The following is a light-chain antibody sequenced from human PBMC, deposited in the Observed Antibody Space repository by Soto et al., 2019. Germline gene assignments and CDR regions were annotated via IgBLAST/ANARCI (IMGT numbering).Light chain of an antibody. Sequence: QSALTQPASVSGSPGQSITISCTGTSSDIGSHNFVSWHQQHPGKAPKFIIYGVSNRPSGVSNRFSGSKSGNTASLTISWLQADDEADYYCSSYTSTYIWVFGGGSKVTVL. V-gene: IGLV2-14*01. CDR1: SSDIGSHNF. CDR3: SSYTSTYIWV. CDR2: GVS. J-gene: IGLJ3*02.